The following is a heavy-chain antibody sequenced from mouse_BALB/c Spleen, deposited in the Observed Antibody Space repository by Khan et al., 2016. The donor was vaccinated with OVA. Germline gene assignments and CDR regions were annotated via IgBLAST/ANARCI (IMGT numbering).Heavy chain of an antibody. CDR1: GFSLTSYG. CDR3: ARKIYYGNWVDY. CDR2: IWSGGST. D-gene: IGHD2-1*01. V-gene: IGHV2-2*02. J-gene: IGHJ4*01. Sequence: VQLQESGPGLVQPSQSLSITCTVSGFSLTSYGVHWVRQSPGKGLEWLGVIWSGGSTDYNAAFISRLSISKDNSKSQVFFKMNSMQANDTASDYGARKIYYGNWVDYWGQGTSVTVSS.